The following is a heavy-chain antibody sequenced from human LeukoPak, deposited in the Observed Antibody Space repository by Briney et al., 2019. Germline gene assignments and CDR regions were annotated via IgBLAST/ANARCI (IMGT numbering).Heavy chain of an antibody. CDR2: ISSSGSTI. CDR3: AELGITMIGGV. J-gene: IGHJ6*04. Sequence: GGSLRLSCAASGFTFSSYEMNWVRQAPGKGLEWVSYISSSGSTIYYADSVKGRFTISRDKSKNSLYLQMNSLRAEDTAVYYCAELGITMIGGVWGKGTTVTISS. CDR1: GFTFSSYE. D-gene: IGHD3-10*02. V-gene: IGHV3-48*03.